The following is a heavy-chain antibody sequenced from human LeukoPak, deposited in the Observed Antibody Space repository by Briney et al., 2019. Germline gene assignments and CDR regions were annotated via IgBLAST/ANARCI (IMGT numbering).Heavy chain of an antibody. D-gene: IGHD3-22*01. V-gene: IGHV3-15*01. CDR3: TTGLSIVAYYDY. Sequence: GGSLRLSCAASGFTFSSYGMSWVRQAPGKGLEWVGRIKSKTDGGTTDYAAPVKGRFTISRDDSKNTLYLQMNSLKTEDTAVYYCTTGLSIVAYYDYWGQGTLVTVSS. CDR2: IKSKTDGGTT. J-gene: IGHJ4*02. CDR1: GFTFSSYG.